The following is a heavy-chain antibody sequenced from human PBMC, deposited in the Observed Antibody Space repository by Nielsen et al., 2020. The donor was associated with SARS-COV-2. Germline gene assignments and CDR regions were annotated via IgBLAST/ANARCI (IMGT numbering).Heavy chain of an antibody. V-gene: IGHV4-61*08. Sequence: SETLSLTCAVSGGSISSGGYSWSWIRQPPGKGLEWIGYIYYSGSTNYNPSLKSRVTISVDTSKNQFSLKLSSVTAADTAVYYCASTFTGAAAGTWWFDPWGQGTLVTVSS. CDR2: IYYSGST. CDR1: GGSISSGGYS. CDR3: ASTFTGAAAGTWWFDP. D-gene: IGHD6-13*01. J-gene: IGHJ5*02.